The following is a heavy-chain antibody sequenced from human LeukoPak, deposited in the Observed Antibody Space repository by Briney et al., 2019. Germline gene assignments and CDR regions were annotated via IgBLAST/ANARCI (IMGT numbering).Heavy chain of an antibody. CDR1: GYTFTNYY. V-gene: IGHV1-46*01. CDR3: ARDSAFGYFDY. CDR2: INPGGGST. Sequence: GSVKVSCRASGYTFTNYYIHWVRQAPGQGLEWMGIINPGGGSTTYAQKFQGRVTMTRDTSTSTVYMDLISLRSEDTAVYYCARDSAFGYFDYWGQGTLVTVSS. J-gene: IGHJ4*02. D-gene: IGHD3-10*01.